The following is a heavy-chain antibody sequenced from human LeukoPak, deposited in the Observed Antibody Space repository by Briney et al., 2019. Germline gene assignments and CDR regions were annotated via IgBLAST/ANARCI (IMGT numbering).Heavy chain of an antibody. CDR3: ARNHEYYFGMDV. Sequence: GGSLRLACAASGISFSSHWMHWVRQAPGKGLVWVSRINGDRSTTSYADSVKGRFTISRDNAKNTLYLQMTSLTTEDTAVYYCARNHEYYFGMDVWGQGTTVTVSS. V-gene: IGHV3-74*01. D-gene: IGHD1-14*01. CDR1: GISFSSHW. J-gene: IGHJ6*02. CDR2: INGDRSTT.